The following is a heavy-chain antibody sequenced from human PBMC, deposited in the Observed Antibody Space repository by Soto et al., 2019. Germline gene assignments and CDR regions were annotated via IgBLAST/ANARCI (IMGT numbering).Heavy chain of an antibody. J-gene: IGHJ3*02. D-gene: IGHD1-26*01. CDR2: IRSKANSYAT. CDR3: TRRSGSYYREDAFDI. CDR1: GFTFSGSA. Sequence: EVQLVESGGGLVQPGGSLKLSCAASGFTFSGSAMHWVRQASGKGLEWVARIRSKANSYATAYAASVKGRFTISRDDSKNTAYLQMNSLKTEDTAVYYCTRRSGSYYREDAFDIWGQGTMVTVSS. V-gene: IGHV3-73*02.